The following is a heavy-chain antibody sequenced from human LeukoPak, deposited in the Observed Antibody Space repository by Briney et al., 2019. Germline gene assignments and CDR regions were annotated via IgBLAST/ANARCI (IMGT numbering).Heavy chain of an antibody. J-gene: IGHJ4*02. CDR2: ISGGGGTT. Sequence: GGSLRLSCTASGFTFDDYAMHWVRQAPAKGLEWVSLISGGGGTTDYADSVKGRFTISRDNRRNSLYLHMNSLRTEDTALYFCAKVYVGSWYAYDHWGQGTLVTVSS. CDR1: GFTFDDYA. D-gene: IGHD6-13*01. CDR3: AKVYVGSWYAYDH. V-gene: IGHV3-43*02.